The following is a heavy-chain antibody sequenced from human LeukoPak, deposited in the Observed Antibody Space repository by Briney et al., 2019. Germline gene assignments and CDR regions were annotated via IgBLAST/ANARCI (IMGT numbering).Heavy chain of an antibody. CDR3: AREGQWLGKSFDY. Sequence: GGSLRLSCAASGFTFSSYGMHWVRQAPGKGLEWVSSISSSSSYIYYADSVKGRFTISRDNAKNSLYLQMNSLRVEDTAVYYCAREGQWLGKSFDYWGQGTLVTVSS. V-gene: IGHV3-21*01. J-gene: IGHJ4*02. CDR1: GFTFSSYG. CDR2: ISSSSSYI. D-gene: IGHD6-19*01.